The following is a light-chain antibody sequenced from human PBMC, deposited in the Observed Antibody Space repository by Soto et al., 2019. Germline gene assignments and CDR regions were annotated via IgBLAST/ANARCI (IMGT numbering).Light chain of an antibody. Sequence: QSVLTQPPSASASLGASVTLTCTLSSGYSNYKVDWYQQRPGKGPRFVMRVGTGGIVGSKGDGIPDRFSVLGSGLNRYLTIKNIQDEDESDDHCGADHGSGSNFVVFGGGTKLTVL. CDR2: VGTGGIVG. V-gene: IGLV9-49*01. CDR1: SGYSNYK. CDR3: GADHGSGSNFVV. J-gene: IGLJ2*01.